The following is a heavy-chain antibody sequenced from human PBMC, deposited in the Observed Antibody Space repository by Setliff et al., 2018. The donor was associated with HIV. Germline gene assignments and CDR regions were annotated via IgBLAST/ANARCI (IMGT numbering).Heavy chain of an antibody. CDR1: GYTLTNYG. J-gene: IGHJ6*03. D-gene: IGHD2-8*02. Sequence: ASVKVXXXASGYTLTNYGISWVRQAPGQGLEWMGWISADNGDTHYPQKLQGRXXMTXNTSTSTAYLELRSLRSDDPAVYSCARVLDYGVLYWSYYMDVWGXGTTVTVSS. CDR3: ARVLDYGVLYWSYYMDV. CDR2: ISADNGDT. V-gene: IGHV1-18*01.